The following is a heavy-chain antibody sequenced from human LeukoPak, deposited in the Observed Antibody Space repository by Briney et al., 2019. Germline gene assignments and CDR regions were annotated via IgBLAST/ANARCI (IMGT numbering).Heavy chain of an antibody. CDR1: GFTFSSYE. Sequence: PGGSLRLSCAASGFTFSSYEMNWVRQAPGKGLEWVSYISSGSTIYYADSVKGRFTISRDNAKNSLYLQMNSLRAEDTAVYYCARDTGYTTGWFDYWGQGTLVSVSS. J-gene: IGHJ5*01. V-gene: IGHV3-48*03. D-gene: IGHD2/OR15-2a*01. CDR3: ARDTGYTTGWFDY. CDR2: ISSGSTI.